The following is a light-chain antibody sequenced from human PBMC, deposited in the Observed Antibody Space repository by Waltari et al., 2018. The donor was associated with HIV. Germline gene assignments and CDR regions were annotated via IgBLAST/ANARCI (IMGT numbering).Light chain of an antibody. V-gene: IGLV1-47*01. CDR2: RNN. CDR1: SSNIGSNY. Sequence: QSVLTQPPSASGTPGQRVTISCSGSSSNIGSNYVYWYQQPPGTAPKLLIYRNNQRPSGVPARFSGSKSGTSASLAISGLRSEDEADYYCAAWDDSLSGPVFGGGTKLTVL. J-gene: IGLJ3*02. CDR3: AAWDDSLSGPV.